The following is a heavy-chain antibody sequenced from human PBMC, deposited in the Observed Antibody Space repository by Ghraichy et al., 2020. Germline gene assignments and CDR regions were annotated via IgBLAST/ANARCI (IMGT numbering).Heavy chain of an antibody. CDR2: ISGSGAST. J-gene: IGHJ4*02. CDR1: GFTFSSYV. Sequence: GGSLRLSCAASGFTFSSYVMTWVRQAPGKGLEWVLSISGSGASTYYADSVKGRFTISRDNSENTLSLHMNSLRAEDTAVYYCAKVSTTVLTPIDYWGQGTLVTVSS. V-gene: IGHV3-23*01. CDR3: AKVSTTVLTPIDY. D-gene: IGHD4-23*01.